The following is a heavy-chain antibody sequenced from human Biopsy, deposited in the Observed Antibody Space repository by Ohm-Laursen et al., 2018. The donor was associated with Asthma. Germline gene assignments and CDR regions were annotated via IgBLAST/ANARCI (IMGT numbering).Heavy chain of an antibody. J-gene: IGHJ4*02. D-gene: IGHD1-26*01. CDR2: ISFDGSNE. CDR1: RFTYE. Sequence: SLRLSCTASRFTYEMHWVRQAPGKGLEWVAVISFDGSNEDYADSVKGRFTVSRDNSKNTLFLEMNSLRPEDTAVYYCAKELFPGWELRRGPDSWGQGTLVTVSS. CDR3: AKELFPGWELRRGPDS. V-gene: IGHV3-30*18.